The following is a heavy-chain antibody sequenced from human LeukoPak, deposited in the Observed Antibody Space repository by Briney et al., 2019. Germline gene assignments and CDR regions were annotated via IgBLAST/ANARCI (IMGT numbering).Heavy chain of an antibody. V-gene: IGHV3-23*01. CDR3: ARVLTSYDFWSGYHDYFDY. D-gene: IGHD3-3*01. CDR1: GFTFSSSA. J-gene: IGHJ4*02. Sequence: GGSLRLSCAASGFTFSSSAMSWVRQAPGKGLEWVSAISNNGGYTYYADSVQGRFTISRDNSKNTLYLQMNSLRAEDTAVYYCARVLTSYDFWSGYHDYFDYWGQGTLVTVSS. CDR2: ISNNGGYT.